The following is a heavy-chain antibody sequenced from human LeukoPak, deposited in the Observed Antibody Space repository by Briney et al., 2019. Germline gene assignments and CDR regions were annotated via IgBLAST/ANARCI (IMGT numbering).Heavy chain of an antibody. Sequence: PSETLSLTCTVSGGSISSYYWSWIRQPPGKGLEWIGYTHYSGSTSYNPSLKSRVTISVDTSKNQFSLKLTSVTAADTAVYYCAGLYSSGWYVDYWGQGTLVTVSS. CDR1: GGSISSYY. D-gene: IGHD6-19*01. CDR2: THYSGST. J-gene: IGHJ4*02. CDR3: AGLYSSGWYVDY. V-gene: IGHV4-59*01.